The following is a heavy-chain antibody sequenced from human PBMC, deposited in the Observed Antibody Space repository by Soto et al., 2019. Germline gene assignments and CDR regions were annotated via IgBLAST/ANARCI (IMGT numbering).Heavy chain of an antibody. D-gene: IGHD2-2*01. Sequence: PSETLSLTCSVSGGSITSTIDYWGWIRQSPGKGLEWIGNIYYDGSTFYNPSPKSRVTISVDTSKRQFSLRVSSVTAADTAVYYCARRGSASWRNWFDPWGHGTLVTVSS. V-gene: IGHV4-39*01. CDR2: IYYDGST. J-gene: IGHJ5*02. CDR1: GGSITSTIDY. CDR3: ARRGSASWRNWFDP.